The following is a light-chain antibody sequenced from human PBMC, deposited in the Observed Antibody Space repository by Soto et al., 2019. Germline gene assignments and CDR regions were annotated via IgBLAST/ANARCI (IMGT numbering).Light chain of an antibody. J-gene: IGKJ1*01. CDR3: QQYKTYPT. CDR1: QGISNW. Sequence: DIQMTQSPSTLSASIGDTVTIACRASQGISNWLAWYQQKPGKAPKLLIFHASSLEGGVPSRFSGSGSGTEFTLTISSLQSDDFATYYCQQYKTYPTFGQGTRVEIK. V-gene: IGKV1-5*01. CDR2: HAS.